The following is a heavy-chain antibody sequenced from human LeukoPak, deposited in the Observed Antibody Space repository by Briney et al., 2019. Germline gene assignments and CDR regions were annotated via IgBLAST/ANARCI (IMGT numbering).Heavy chain of an antibody. CDR3: ARGGDYYDSSGYYSYYYYYMDV. CDR2: IYTSGST. Sequence: SETLSLTCSFSGGSISNYYWSWIRQPAGKGLEWIGRIYTSGSTNYNPSLKSRVTISVDTSKNQFSLKLTSVTAADTAVYYCARGGDYYDSSGYYSYYYYYMDVWGKGTTVTVSS. D-gene: IGHD3-22*01. CDR1: GGSISNYY. V-gene: IGHV4-4*07. J-gene: IGHJ6*03.